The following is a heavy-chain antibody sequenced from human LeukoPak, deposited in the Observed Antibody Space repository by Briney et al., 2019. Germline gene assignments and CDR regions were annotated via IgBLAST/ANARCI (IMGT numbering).Heavy chain of an antibody. Sequence: GGSLRLSCAAPGFTFSSYWMHWVRQAPGKGLVWVSRINSDGSSTSYADSVKGRFTISRDNAKNTLYLQMNSLRPEDTAIYYCASDRVFYGLDVWGQGTTVTVSS. CDR1: GFTFSSYW. J-gene: IGHJ6*02. CDR2: INSDGSST. V-gene: IGHV3-74*01. CDR3: ASDRVFYGLDV.